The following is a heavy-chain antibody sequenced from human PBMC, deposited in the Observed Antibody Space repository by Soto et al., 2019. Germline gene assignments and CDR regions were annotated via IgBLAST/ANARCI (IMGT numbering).Heavy chain of an antibody. V-gene: IGHV3-11*01. Sequence: RQAPGKGLEWVSYITGSDGTIYYAASVKGRFTISRDNAKNSLFLQMNSLTGEDTAVYYCARGAYDSGWYWFDPWGQGTLVTVSS. CDR2: ITGSDGTI. D-gene: IGHD6-19*01. J-gene: IGHJ5*02. CDR3: ARGAYDSGWYWFDP.